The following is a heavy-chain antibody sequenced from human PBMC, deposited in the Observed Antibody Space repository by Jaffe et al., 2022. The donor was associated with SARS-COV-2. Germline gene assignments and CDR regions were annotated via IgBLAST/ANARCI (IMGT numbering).Heavy chain of an antibody. CDR3: TREPHFDY. CDR1: GFTFSNVW. CDR2: IKSKAHGGTS. D-gene: IGHD1-1*01. Sequence: EVQLEESGGGLVKPGGSLRLSCAASGFTFSNVWMSWVRQAPGKGLEWVGRIKSKAHGGTSDYAAPVEGRFTISRDDSENTLFLQMNSLKTDDTAVYYCTREPHFDYWGQGTLVTVSS. V-gene: IGHV3-15*01. J-gene: IGHJ4*02.